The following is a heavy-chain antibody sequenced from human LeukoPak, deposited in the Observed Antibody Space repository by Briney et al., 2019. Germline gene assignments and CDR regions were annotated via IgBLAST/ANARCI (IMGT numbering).Heavy chain of an antibody. CDR1: GFTFSSYG. J-gene: IGHJ4*02. CDR3: ARVAVAGPLDY. Sequence: PGGSLRLSCAASGFTFSSYGMHWVRQAPGKGLEWVAVISYDGSNKYYADSVKGRFTISRDNSKNTLYLQMNSLRAEDTAVYYCARVAVAGPLDYWGQGTLVTVSS. D-gene: IGHD6-19*01. V-gene: IGHV3-30*03. CDR2: ISYDGSNK.